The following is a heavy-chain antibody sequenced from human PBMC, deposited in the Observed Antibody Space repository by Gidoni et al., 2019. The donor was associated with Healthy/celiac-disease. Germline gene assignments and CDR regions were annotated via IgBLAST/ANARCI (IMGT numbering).Heavy chain of an antibody. CDR2: ISYDGSNK. J-gene: IGHJ4*02. V-gene: IGHV3-30-3*01. D-gene: IGHD3-10*01. CDR3: ARDTMVQGVLDY. Sequence: QVQLVESGGGVVQPGRSLRLSCAASGSTFSSYAMHWVRQAPGKGLEWVAVISYDGSNKYYADSVKGRFTISRDNSKNTLYLQMNSLRAEDTAVYYCARDTMVQGVLDYWGQGTLVTVSS. CDR1: GSTFSSYA.